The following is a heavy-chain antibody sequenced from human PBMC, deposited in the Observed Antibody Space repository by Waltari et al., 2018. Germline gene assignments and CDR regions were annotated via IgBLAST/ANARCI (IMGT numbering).Heavy chain of an antibody. CDR2: IYHSGIT. CDR3: ARHYSTRYFDY. CDR1: GYSISRGYY. D-gene: IGHD4-4*01. J-gene: IGHJ4*02. V-gene: IGHV4-38-2*01. Sequence: QVQLQESGPGLLKPSETLSLTCAVSGYSISRGYYWGWIRQPPGKGLEWIGSIYHSGITYYNPSLNRRVTISVDTSKNQFSLKLSSVTAADTAVYYCARHYSTRYFDYWGQGTLVTVSS.